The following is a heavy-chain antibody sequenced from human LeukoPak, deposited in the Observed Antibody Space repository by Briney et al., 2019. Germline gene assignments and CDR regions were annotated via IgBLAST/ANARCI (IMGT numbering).Heavy chain of an antibody. J-gene: IGHJ6*03. Sequence: ASVQGSCKASGYRFRNYGMNWVRQAPGQGLEWMGWISAYTGSTNYAQKFQGRVTMTTDTSTSTAYMELRSPTSDDTAVYFCARDGGSSVTSYNYYYMDVWGKGTTVIVSS. CDR2: ISAYTGST. CDR3: ARDGGSSVTSYNYYYMDV. V-gene: IGHV1-18*01. CDR1: GYRFRNYG. D-gene: IGHD6-6*01.